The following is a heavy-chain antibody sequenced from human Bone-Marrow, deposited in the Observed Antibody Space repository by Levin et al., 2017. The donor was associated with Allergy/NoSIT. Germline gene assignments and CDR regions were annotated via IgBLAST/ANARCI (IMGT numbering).Heavy chain of an antibody. CDR1: GFTLTTFW. Sequence: GGSLRLSCGASGFTLTTFWMSWVRQAPGKGLEWVANINQDGSETFYVASVKGRFTISRHNAKNSVYLQMSSLRVEDTAIYYCARGFNDYGDYAGDYWGQGTLVTVSS. J-gene: IGHJ4*02. CDR2: INQDGSET. V-gene: IGHV3-7*04. CDR3: ARGFNDYGDYAGDY. D-gene: IGHD4-17*01.